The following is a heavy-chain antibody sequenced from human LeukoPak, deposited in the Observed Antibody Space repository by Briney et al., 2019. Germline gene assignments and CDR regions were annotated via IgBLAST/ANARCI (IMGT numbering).Heavy chain of an antibody. D-gene: IGHD6-19*01. V-gene: IGHV3-11*01. CDR1: VFTFSDYY. CDR2: ISSSGSTI. Sequence: GGSLRLSCAASVFTFSDYYMSWIRQAPGRGVEGVSYISSSGSTIYYADSVKGRFTISRDNAKNSLYLQMNSLRAEDTAVYYCARGADSGAHFDYWGQGTLVTVSS. J-gene: IGHJ4*02. CDR3: ARGADSGAHFDY.